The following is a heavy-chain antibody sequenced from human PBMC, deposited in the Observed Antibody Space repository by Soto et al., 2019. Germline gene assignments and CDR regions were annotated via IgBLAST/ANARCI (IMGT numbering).Heavy chain of an antibody. D-gene: IGHD1-26*01. V-gene: IGHV1-46*01. CDR1: GYTFSDFY. CDR2: TDPSGTIT. Sequence: QVQLVQSGVEVKKPGASVKVSCKASGYTFSDFYLHWLRQAPGQGLEWMALTDPSGTITRYAQIRQGRVAVTTDKATSTVYMDLSNLRSEDTAVYYCARGPSSGAFDLWGQGTMVTVSS. J-gene: IGHJ3*01. CDR3: ARGPSSGAFDL.